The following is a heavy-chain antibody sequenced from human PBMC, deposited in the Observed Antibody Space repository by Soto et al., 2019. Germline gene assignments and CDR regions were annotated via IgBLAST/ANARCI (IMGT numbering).Heavy chain of an antibody. V-gene: IGHV4-39*01. CDR1: GGSISSSSYY. CDR3: ASISNYYGSGSPRYYFDY. J-gene: IGHJ4*02. Sequence: QLQLQESGPGLVKSSETLSLACTVSGGSISSSSYYWGWIRQPPGKGLEWIGSIYYSGSTYYNPSLKSRVTVSVDTSKNQFSLKLSSVTAADTAVYYCASISNYYGSGSPRYYFDYWGQGTLVTVSS. D-gene: IGHD3-10*01. CDR2: IYYSGST.